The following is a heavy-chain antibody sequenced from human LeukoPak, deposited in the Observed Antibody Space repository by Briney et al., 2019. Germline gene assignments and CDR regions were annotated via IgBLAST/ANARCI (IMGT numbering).Heavy chain of an antibody. CDR1: GGSISSGGSY. D-gene: IGHD1-14*01. Sequence: PSETLSLTCSVSGGSISSGGSYWIWIRQHPGKGLEWIGTIYHSGGTYYASSLNNRVTISVDTPRDQFSLKLASVTAADTAVYYCASLPYGNYYFHYWGQGTLVTVSS. CDR3: ASLPYGNYYFHY. V-gene: IGHV4-39*07. J-gene: IGHJ4*02. CDR2: IYHSGGT.